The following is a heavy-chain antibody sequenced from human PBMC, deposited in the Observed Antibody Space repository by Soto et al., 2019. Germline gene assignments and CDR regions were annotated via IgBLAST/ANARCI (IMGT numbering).Heavy chain of an antibody. V-gene: IGHV4-39*01. J-gene: IGHJ4*02. Sequence: QLQLQESGPGLVKPSETLSLTCTVSGGSISSSSYYWGWIRQPPGKGLEWIGSIYYSGSTHYNPSLKSRVTISVDTSKNQCALKLSSVTAAYTAVYDCAGFLWFGESNGFDDWGQGTLVTVSS. CDR3: AGFLWFGESNGFDD. D-gene: IGHD3-10*01. CDR1: GGSISSSSYY. CDR2: IYYSGST.